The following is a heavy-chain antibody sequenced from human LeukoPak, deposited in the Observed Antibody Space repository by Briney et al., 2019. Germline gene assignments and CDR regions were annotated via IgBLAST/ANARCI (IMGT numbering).Heavy chain of an antibody. J-gene: IGHJ4*02. CDR1: GFTFSSYW. V-gene: IGHV3-7*01. D-gene: IGHD6-19*01. CDR2: IKEDGSIQ. CDR3: ARDVWTGVAVSDY. Sequence: GGSLRLSCVASGFTFSSYWMTGVRQAPGEGLEWLANIKEDGSIQYYLHSVRGRFTISRDNAKTSVYLQLNSLRADDTAVYYCARDVWTGVAVSDYWGQGTLVTVSS.